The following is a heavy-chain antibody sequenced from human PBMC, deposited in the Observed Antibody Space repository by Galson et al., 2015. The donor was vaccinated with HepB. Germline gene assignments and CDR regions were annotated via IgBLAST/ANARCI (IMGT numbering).Heavy chain of an antibody. CDR1: GYTFTGYY. J-gene: IGHJ5*02. CDR2: INPNSGGT. Sequence: QSGAEVKKPGASVKVSCKASGYTFTGYYMHWVRQAPGQGLEWMGWINPNSGGTNYAQKFQGRVTMTRDTSISTAYMELSRLRSDDTAVYYCARERQTDYGDLNWFDPWGQGTLVTVSS. V-gene: IGHV1-2*02. CDR3: ARERQTDYGDLNWFDP. D-gene: IGHD4-17*01.